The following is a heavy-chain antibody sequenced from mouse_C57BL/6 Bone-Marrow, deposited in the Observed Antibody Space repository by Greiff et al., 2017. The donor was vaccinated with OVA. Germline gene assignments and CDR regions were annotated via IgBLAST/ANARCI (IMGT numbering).Heavy chain of an antibody. CDR3: ARGGSSYWYFYV. V-gene: IGHV1-64*01. CDR1: GYTFTSYW. Sequence: QVQLQQPGAELVKPGASVKLSCKASGYTFTSYWMHWVKQRPGQGLEWIGMIHPNSGSTNYNEKFKSKATLTVDKTSSTAYMQLSSLTSEDSAVYYCARGGSSYWYFYVWGTGTTVTVAS. CDR2: IHPNSGST. D-gene: IGHD1-1*01. J-gene: IGHJ1*03.